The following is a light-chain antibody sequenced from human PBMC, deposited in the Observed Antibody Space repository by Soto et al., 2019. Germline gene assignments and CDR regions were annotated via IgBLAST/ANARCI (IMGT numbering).Light chain of an antibody. V-gene: IGKV3-15*01. CDR3: QQYSSSPS. Sequence: EIVMTQSPTTLSVSPGERATLSCRASQSVSTNLAWYQQKPGQVPSLLLYGASTRASGIPARFSGSGSGTEFTLTSGSLQSEDFAVYYCQQYSSSPSFGQGTRLEIK. J-gene: IGKJ5*01. CDR1: QSVSTN. CDR2: GAS.